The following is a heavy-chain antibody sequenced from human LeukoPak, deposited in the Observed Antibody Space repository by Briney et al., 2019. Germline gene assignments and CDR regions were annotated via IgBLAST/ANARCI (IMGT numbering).Heavy chain of an antibody. Sequence: SVKVSCKASGGTFSSYAISWVRQAPGQGLEWMGGIIPIFGTANYAQKFQGRVTITADKSTSTAYMELSSLRSEDTAVYYCSYDSSGYYYGGYWGQGTLVTVSS. J-gene: IGHJ4*02. CDR2: IIPIFGTA. V-gene: IGHV1-69*06. CDR3: SYDSSGYYYGGY. D-gene: IGHD3-22*01. CDR1: GGTFSSYA.